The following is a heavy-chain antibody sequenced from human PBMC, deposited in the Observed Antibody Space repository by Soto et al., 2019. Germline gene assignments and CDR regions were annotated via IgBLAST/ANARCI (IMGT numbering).Heavy chain of an antibody. CDR2: MSYIGNT. CDR1: GVTFSSGGKH. D-gene: IGHD3-3*01. Sequence: ASLSLTCTVSGVTFSSGGKHWSCQAQPPGQGREWIGYMSYIGNTNNNPSLKSRVNISVDTSKNQFNLKLSPVTAADTAVYYCARFTDTIFGVVFNLFDPWGQGTLVTVSS. CDR3: ARFTDTIFGVVFNLFDP. J-gene: IGHJ5*02. V-gene: IGHV4-61*08.